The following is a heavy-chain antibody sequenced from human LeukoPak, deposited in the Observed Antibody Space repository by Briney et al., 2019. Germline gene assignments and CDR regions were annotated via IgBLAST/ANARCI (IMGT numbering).Heavy chain of an antibody. J-gene: IGHJ4*02. D-gene: IGHD3-3*01. V-gene: IGHV4-34*01. CDR3: AHNYDFWSGYLAY. CDR2: INHSGST. Sequence: SETLSLTXAVYGGSFSGYYWSWIRQPPGRALDLIGEINHSGSTNYNPSLKSRVTMSVDTSKDQFSLKLSSVTAADTAVYYSAHNYDFWSGYLAYWGQGTLVTVSS. CDR1: GGSFSGYY.